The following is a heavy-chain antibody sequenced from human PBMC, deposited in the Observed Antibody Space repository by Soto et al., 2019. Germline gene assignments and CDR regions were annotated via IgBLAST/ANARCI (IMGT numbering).Heavy chain of an antibody. V-gene: IGHV3-7*01. J-gene: IGHJ3*02. Sequence: GGSLRLSCAASGFTFSSYWMSWVRQAPGKGLEWVANIKQDGSEKYYVDSVKGRFTISRDNAKNSLYLQMNSLRAEDTAVYYCAREDKSAVAGGDAFGIWGQGTMVTVSS. CDR2: IKQDGSEK. CDR3: AREDKSAVAGGDAFGI. D-gene: IGHD6-19*01. CDR1: GFTFSSYW.